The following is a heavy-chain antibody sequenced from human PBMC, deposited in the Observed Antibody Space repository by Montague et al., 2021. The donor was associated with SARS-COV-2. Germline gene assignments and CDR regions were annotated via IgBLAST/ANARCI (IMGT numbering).Heavy chain of an antibody. Sequence: SETLSLTCTVSGGSISSYYWSWIRQPARKGLEWIGRIYPSGSTKYNPSLKSRVTMSVDTSKNQFSLKLSSVTAADTAVYYCARDHMTILFMGYYYGMDVWGQGTTVTVSS. J-gene: IGHJ6*02. D-gene: IGHD4/OR15-4a*01. V-gene: IGHV4-4*07. CDR1: GGSISSYY. CDR2: IYPSGST. CDR3: ARDHMTILFMGYYYGMDV.